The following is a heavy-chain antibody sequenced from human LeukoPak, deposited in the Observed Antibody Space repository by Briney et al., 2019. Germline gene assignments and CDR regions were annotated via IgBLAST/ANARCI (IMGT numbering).Heavy chain of an antibody. Sequence: PGGSLRLSCAASGFTFSTYPMHWVRQAPGKGLEWVAVISNDGSNKYYADSVKGRFTLSRDSSKNTLYLQMNSLRAEDTAVYYCARVKRDDSSGYYRPTDYYYYYYMDVWGKGTTVTISS. CDR3: ARVKRDDSSGYYRPTDYYYYYYMDV. CDR1: GFTFSTYP. V-gene: IGHV3-30*14. CDR2: ISNDGSNK. J-gene: IGHJ6*03. D-gene: IGHD3-22*01.